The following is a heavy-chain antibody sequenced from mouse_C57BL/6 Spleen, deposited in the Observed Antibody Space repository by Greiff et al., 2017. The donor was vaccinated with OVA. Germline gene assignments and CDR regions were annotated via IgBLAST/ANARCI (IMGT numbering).Heavy chain of an antibody. D-gene: IGHD4-1*01. CDR3: ARELGAWFAY. CDR1: GYTFTDYN. Sequence: VHVKQSGPELVKPGASVKMSCKASGYTFTDYNMHWVKQSHGKSLEWIGYINPNNGGTSYNQKFKGKATLTVNKSSSTAYMELRSLTSEDSAVYYCARELGAWFAYWGQGTLVTVSA. V-gene: IGHV1-22*01. J-gene: IGHJ3*01. CDR2: INPNNGGT.